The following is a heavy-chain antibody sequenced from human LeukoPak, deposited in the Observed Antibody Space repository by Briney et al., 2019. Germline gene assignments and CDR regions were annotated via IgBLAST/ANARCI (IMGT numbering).Heavy chain of an antibody. V-gene: IGHV4-34*01. J-gene: IGHJ6*03. CDR2: INHSGST. Sequence: PSETLSLTCAVYGGSFSGYYWSWIRQPPGKGLEWIGEINHSGSTNYNPSLKSRVTISVDTSKNQFSLKLSSVTAADTAVYYCARIDGGSYWPYNYYYYMDVWGKGTTVTVSS. CDR3: ARIDGGSYWPYNYYYYMDV. CDR1: GGSFSGYY. D-gene: IGHD1-26*01.